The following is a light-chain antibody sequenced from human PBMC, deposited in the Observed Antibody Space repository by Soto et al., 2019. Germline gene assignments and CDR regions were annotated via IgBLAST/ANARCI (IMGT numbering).Light chain of an antibody. J-gene: IGLJ2*01. V-gene: IGLV2-8*01. Sequence: QSALTQPPSASGSPGQSVTISCTGTSSDVGRYNRVSWYQHYPGKAPKLMIYEVNKRPSEVPDRFSGSKSGNTASLTVSGIQAEDEADYYCCSFTGTTIGVFGGGTKLTVL. CDR3: CSFTGTTIGV. CDR1: SSDVGRYNR. CDR2: EVN.